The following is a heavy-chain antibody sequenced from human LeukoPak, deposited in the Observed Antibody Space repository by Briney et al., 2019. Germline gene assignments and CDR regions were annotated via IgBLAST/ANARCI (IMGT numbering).Heavy chain of an antibody. Sequence: PGGSLRLSCAASGFTFSDAWMSWVRQAPGKGLESVGRIKSKSEGGTIDYVALVQGRFTISRDDSRNTVYLQMNSLRTEDTAVYYCTSGGGTMDFWGQGTLVTVSS. J-gene: IGHJ4*02. V-gene: IGHV3-15*01. CDR3: TSGGGTMDF. CDR1: GFTFSDAW. D-gene: IGHD2-15*01. CDR2: IKSKSEGGTI.